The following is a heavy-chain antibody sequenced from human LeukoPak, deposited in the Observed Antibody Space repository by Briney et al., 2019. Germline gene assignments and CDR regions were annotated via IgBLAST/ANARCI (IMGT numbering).Heavy chain of an antibody. CDR1: GGSISSYY. Sequence: SETLSLTCTVSGGSISSYYWSWIRQPPGKGLEWIGYIYYSGSTNYNPSLKSRVTISVDTSKNQFSLKLSSVTAADTAVYYCARVLAVADDAAFDIWGQGTMVTVSS. CDR3: ARVLAVADDAAFDI. D-gene: IGHD6-19*01. CDR2: IYYSGST. J-gene: IGHJ3*02. V-gene: IGHV4-59*01.